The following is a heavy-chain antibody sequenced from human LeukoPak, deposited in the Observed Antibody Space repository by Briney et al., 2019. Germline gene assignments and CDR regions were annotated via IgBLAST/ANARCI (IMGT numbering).Heavy chain of an antibody. CDR3: AGSSCGWFGY. J-gene: IGHJ4*02. CDR2: IYTGGNT. Sequence: GRSLRLSCAPSGLTVSSNYLTWVRHPPGKGLELDSFIYTGGNTHCGDSVKGRFTIYRDNARHTLYLKMNSLSDEDTAVYYCAGSSCGWFGYWGQGTLVTVSS. V-gene: IGHV3-66*01. CDR1: GLTVSSNY. D-gene: IGHD3-10*01.